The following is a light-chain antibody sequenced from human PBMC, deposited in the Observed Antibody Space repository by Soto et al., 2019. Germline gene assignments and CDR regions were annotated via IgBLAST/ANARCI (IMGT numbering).Light chain of an antibody. CDR1: QTGNNNY. CDR3: QHYGYSQWT. CDR2: GVY. V-gene: IGKV3-20*01. Sequence: IVLTQSPGTLSFSPGEIATLSCRSSQTGNNNYLAWYQHKSGQAPRLLIYGVYTRASGIPDRFSGSGSGTEFTLTITRLEPEDSAVYFCQHYGYSQWTFGQGTKVDIK. J-gene: IGKJ1*01.